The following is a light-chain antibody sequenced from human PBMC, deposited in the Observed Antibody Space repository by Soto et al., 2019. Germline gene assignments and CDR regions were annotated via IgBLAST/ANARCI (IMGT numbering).Light chain of an antibody. J-gene: IGKJ1*01. CDR2: DAS. CDR3: QHCDSYWA. Sequence: DIQMTQSPSTLSASLGDRVTITCRASRNIDRRLAWYQQKPGRAPKLLISDASTLETGVPSRFSGGGSGTEFTLTISNLQADDFATYYCQHCDSYWAFGPGTRVE. CDR1: RNIDRR. V-gene: IGKV1-5*01.